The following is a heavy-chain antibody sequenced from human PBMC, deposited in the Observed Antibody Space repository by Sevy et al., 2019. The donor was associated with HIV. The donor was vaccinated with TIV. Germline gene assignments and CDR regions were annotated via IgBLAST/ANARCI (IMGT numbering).Heavy chain of an antibody. V-gene: IGHV3-30-3*01. CDR1: GFTFSSYA. J-gene: IGHJ4*02. Sequence: GGSLRLSCAASGFTFSSYAMHWVRQAPGKGLEWVAVISYDGSNKHYADSVKGRFTISRDNSKNTLYLQMNSLRAEDTAVHYCAREPARAQSYYFDYWGQGTLVTVSS. CDR3: AREPARAQSYYFDY. CDR2: ISYDGSNK. D-gene: IGHD4-4*01.